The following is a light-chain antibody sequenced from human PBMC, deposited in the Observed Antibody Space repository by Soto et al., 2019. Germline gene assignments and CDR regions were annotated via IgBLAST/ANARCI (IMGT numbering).Light chain of an antibody. CDR1: SSNIGAGYD. CDR3: QSYDCGLSGWV. CDR2: GNS. V-gene: IGLV1-40*01. Sequence: QSVLTQPPSVSGAPGQRVTISCTGSSSNIGAGYDVHWYQQLPGTAPKLLIYGNSNRPSGVPDRFSGSKSGTSAALAITGLQAEDEADYYCQSYDCGLSGWVFGGGTKLTVL. J-gene: IGLJ3*02.